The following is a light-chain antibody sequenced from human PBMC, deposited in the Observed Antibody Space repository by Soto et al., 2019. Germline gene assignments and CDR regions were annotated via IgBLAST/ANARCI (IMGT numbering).Light chain of an antibody. CDR2: DVS. Sequence: QSVLTQPASVSGSPGQSITISCTGTSSDIGGYNFVSWYQHHPGKAPRLLIFDVSDRLSGVSDRFSGSKSGNTASLTISGLQAEDEADYYCSSYISSSTPYVFGTGTKVTVL. CDR3: SSYISSSTPYV. J-gene: IGLJ1*01. CDR1: SSDIGGYNF. V-gene: IGLV2-14*03.